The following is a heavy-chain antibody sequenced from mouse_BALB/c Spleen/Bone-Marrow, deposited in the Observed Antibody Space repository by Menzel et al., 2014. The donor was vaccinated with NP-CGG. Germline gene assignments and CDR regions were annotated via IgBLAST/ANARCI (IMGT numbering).Heavy chain of an antibody. D-gene: IGHD2-4*01. CDR1: GYTFTSYW. J-gene: IGHJ3*01. CDR2: IYPSTGYT. V-gene: IGHV1-7*01. CDR3: ARDDYAY. Sequence: QVQLKESGAELAKPGPSVKMSCKASGYTFTSYWMHWVKQRPGQGLEWIGYIYPSTGYTEHNQKFKNKAIMTADKSSSTANMQLSNLTSEDSAVYYCARDDYAYWGQGTLVTVSA.